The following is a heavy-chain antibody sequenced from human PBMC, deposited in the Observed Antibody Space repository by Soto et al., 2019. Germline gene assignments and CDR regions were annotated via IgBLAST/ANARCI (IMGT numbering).Heavy chain of an antibody. CDR2: ISGSGGYI. Sequence: EVQLMESGGALVRPGGSLRLSCVASGFSFSNSVTWVRQAPGKGPEWVSTISGSGGYIYYVDSVKGRYTISRDNSKNTLYLQMNSLGAEDTALYYCAKYHLGGKAPFDYWGLGTVSPYP. D-gene: IGHD2-2*01. CDR3: AKYHLGGKAPFDY. J-gene: IGHJ4*02. V-gene: IGHV3-23*01. CDR1: GFSFSNS.